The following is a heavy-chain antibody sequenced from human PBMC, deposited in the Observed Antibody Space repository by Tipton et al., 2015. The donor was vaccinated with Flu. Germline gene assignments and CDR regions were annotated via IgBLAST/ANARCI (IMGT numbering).Heavy chain of an antibody. J-gene: IGHJ5*02. CDR1: GGSIRGYY. CDR2: INHSGST. D-gene: IGHD2/OR15-2a*01. CDR3: AGSTLRRRFDT. Sequence: GLVKPSETLSLRCTDYGGSIRGYYWSWIRQPPGKGLEWIGEINHSGSTNYNPSLKSRVTISVDTSKSQFSLKVTSVTAADTAMYYCAGSTLRRRFDTWGQGSLVTV. V-gene: IGHV4-34*01.